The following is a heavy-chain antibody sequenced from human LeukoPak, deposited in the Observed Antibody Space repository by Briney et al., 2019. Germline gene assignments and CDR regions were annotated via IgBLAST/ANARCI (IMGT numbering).Heavy chain of an antibody. Sequence: SLRLSCAASGFTFDDYAMHWVRQAPGKGLDWVSGISWNSGSIGYADSVKGRFTISRDNAKNSLYLQMNSLRAEDTALYYCAKEDDYYGSGSYGDWGPGTLVTVSS. V-gene: IGHV3-9*01. D-gene: IGHD3-10*01. CDR3: AKEDDYYGSGSYGD. CDR2: ISWNSGSI. J-gene: IGHJ4*02. CDR1: GFTFDDYA.